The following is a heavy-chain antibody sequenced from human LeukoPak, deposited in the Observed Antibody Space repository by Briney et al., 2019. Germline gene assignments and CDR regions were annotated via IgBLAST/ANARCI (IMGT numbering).Heavy chain of an antibody. Sequence: PGGSLRLSCTVSGFTVSINSMSWVRQAPGKGLEWVSFIYSGGNTHYPDSVKGRFTISRDNSKNTLYLQMNSLRAEDTAVYYCARRAGEYSHPYDYWGQGTLVTVSS. CDR3: ARRAGEYSHPYDY. CDR2: IYSGGNT. D-gene: IGHD2/OR15-2a*01. V-gene: IGHV3-53*01. CDR1: GFTVSINS. J-gene: IGHJ4*02.